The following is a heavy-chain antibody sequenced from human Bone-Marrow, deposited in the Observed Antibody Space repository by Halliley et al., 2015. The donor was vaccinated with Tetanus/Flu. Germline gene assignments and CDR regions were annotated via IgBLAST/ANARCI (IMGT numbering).Heavy chain of an antibody. CDR3: ARGGTTVTPSHPDY. Sequence: QLVQSGAEVKKPGASVKVSCKASGYSFSSYDITWVRQATGQGLECVGIIDPSGGSTRYEEKFQGRVTMTRDTSTSTVYMELSSLTSEDTAVYYCARGGTTVTPSHPDYWGQGTLVTVSS. V-gene: IGHV1-46*01. CDR1: GYSFSSYD. CDR2: IDPSGGST. D-gene: IGHD4-17*01. J-gene: IGHJ4*02.